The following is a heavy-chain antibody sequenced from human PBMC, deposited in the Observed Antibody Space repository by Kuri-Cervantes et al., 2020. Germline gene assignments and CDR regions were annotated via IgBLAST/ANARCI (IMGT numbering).Heavy chain of an antibody. Sequence: GESLKISCAASGFTFSSYAMHWVRQAPGKGLEWVSAISGSGGSTYYADSVKGRFTISRDNSKNTLYLQMNSLRAEDTAVYYCAKATDYGGNRHYFDYWGQGTLVTVSS. V-gene: IGHV3-23*01. CDR2: ISGSGGST. CDR3: AKATDYGGNRHYFDY. CDR1: GFTFSSYA. J-gene: IGHJ4*02. D-gene: IGHD4-23*01.